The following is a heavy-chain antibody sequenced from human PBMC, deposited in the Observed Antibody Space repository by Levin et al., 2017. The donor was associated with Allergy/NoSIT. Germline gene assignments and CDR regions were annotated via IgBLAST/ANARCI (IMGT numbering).Heavy chain of an antibody. J-gene: IGHJ4*02. CDR2: IYYSGST. CDR3: AREDGSTFDF. V-gene: IGHV4-31*03. D-gene: IGHD2-2*03. Sequence: SCPVSGGSISGGGYHWTWIRQHPEKGLEWIGYIYYSGSTFYNPSLKSRLMISVDTSKNQFSLNVSSVTAADTAVYYCAREDGSTFDFWGQGALVTVAS. CDR1: GGSISGGGYH.